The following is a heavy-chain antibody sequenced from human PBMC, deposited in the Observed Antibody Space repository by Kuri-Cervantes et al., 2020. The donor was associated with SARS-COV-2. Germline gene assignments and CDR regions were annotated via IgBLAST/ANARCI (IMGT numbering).Heavy chain of an antibody. Sequence: GGSLRLSCAASGFTFSSYAMHWVRQAPGKGLEWVAVISYDGSNKYYADSVKGRFTISRDNSKSTLYLQMNSLRAEDTAVYYCARDRFDFWSAYYYGMDVWGQGTTVTVSS. CDR2: ISYDGSNK. J-gene: IGHJ6*02. V-gene: IGHV3-30*07. D-gene: IGHD3-3*01. CDR1: GFTFSSYA. CDR3: ARDRFDFWSAYYYGMDV.